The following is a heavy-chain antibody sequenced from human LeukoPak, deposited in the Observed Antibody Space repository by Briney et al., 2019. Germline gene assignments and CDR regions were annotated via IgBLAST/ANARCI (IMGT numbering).Heavy chain of an antibody. CDR2: ISGDGGST. CDR1: GFTFDDYA. J-gene: IGHJ4*02. CDR3: AKDMAWQQPFDY. Sequence: GGSLRLSCAASGFTFDDYAMHWVRQAPGEGLELVSLISGDGGSTYYADSVKGRFTISRDNSKNSLYLQMNSLRTEDTALYYCAKDMAWQQPFDYWGQGTLVTVSS. D-gene: IGHD6-13*01. V-gene: IGHV3-43*02.